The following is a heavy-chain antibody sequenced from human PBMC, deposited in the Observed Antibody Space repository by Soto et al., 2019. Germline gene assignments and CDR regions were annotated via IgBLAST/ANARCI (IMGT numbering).Heavy chain of an antibody. J-gene: IGHJ5*02. CDR1: GGSISSRNC. V-gene: IGHV4-4*02. Sequence: SETLSLTCAVSGGSISSRNCWSWVRQPPGKGLEWIGEIYHSGSTNYNPSLKSRVTISVDKSKNQFSLKLSSVTAADTAVYYCARFYFWSGSSSNWFDPWGQGTLVTVS. CDR2: IYHSGST. CDR3: ARFYFWSGSSSNWFDP. D-gene: IGHD3-3*01.